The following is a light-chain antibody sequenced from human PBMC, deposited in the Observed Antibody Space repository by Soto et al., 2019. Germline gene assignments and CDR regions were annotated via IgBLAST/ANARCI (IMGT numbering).Light chain of an antibody. J-gene: IGKJ1*01. CDR3: HHYNNWPPGT. CDR2: GSS. Sequence: EIVMTQSPATLSVSPGERASLSCRASQSISNNLAWYQQRRGQPPRLLIYGSSTRATDIPPRFSGSGSGTEFTLTISSLQSEDSAVYYCHHYNNWPPGTFGQGNKVEIK. V-gene: IGKV3D-15*01. CDR1: QSISNN.